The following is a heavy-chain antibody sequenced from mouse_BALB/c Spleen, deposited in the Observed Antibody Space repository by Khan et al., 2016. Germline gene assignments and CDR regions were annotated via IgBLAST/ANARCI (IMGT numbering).Heavy chain of an antibody. D-gene: IGHD2-1*01. Sequence: QVQLQQSGAELARPGASVKMSCKASGYTFTTYTMQWVKQRPGQGLEWIGYINPASNYSFYNQKFKDKATLTADRSSNTAYMQLSTLTSEDSAVYYCTRGDGNNGYWGQGTLVTVSA. CDR1: GYTFTTYT. CDR3: TRGDGNNGY. J-gene: IGHJ3*02. V-gene: IGHV1-4*01. CDR2: INPASNYS.